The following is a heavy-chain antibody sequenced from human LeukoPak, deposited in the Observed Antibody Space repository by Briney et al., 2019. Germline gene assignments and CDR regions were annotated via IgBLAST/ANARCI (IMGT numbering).Heavy chain of an antibody. CDR2: IYHSGSP. J-gene: IGHJ4*02. CDR3: ARISLTGYAPISGYFDY. CDR1: GYSISSGYF. V-gene: IGHV4-38-2*02. D-gene: IGHD3-9*01. Sequence: PSETLSLTCTVSGYSISSGYFWGWIRQPPEKGLEWIGSIYHSGSPYYNPSLKSRVTISVDTSKNQFSLKLSSVTAADTAVYYCARISLTGYAPISGYFDYWGQGTLVTVSS.